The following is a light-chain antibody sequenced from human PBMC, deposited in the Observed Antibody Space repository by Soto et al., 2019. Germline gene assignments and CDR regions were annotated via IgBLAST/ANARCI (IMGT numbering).Light chain of an antibody. CDR1: SRDVGGYNY. CDR3: SSYISSSTFVV. J-gene: IGLJ2*01. CDR2: EVS. Sequence: QSALTQPASVSGSPGQSITISCTGTSRDVGGYNYVSWHQQHPGKAPKVIITEVSNRPSGVSNRFSGSKSGNTASLTISGLQAEDEAEYYCSSYISSSTFVVFGGGTQLTVL. V-gene: IGLV2-14*01.